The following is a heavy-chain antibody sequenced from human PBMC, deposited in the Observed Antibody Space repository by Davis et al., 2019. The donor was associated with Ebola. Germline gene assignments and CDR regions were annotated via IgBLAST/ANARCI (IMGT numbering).Heavy chain of an antibody. Sequence: PSETLSLTCTVSGGSISRHYWSWIRQPPGKGLEWIGYIYYSGSTNYNPSLKSRVTISVDTSKNQFSLKLSSVTAADTAVYYCARVRPRRLGYYGMDVWGQGTTVTVSS. CDR2: IYYSGST. CDR1: GGSISRHY. V-gene: IGHV4-59*11. D-gene: IGHD6-19*01. J-gene: IGHJ6*02. CDR3: ARVRPRRLGYYGMDV.